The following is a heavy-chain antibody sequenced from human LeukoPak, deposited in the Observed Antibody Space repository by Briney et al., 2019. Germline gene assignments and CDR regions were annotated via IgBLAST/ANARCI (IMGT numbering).Heavy chain of an antibody. CDR3: ARVGYSYGLGAFDI. V-gene: IGHV7-4-1*02. CDR2: INTNTGNP. J-gene: IGHJ3*02. D-gene: IGHD5-18*01. CDR1: GYTFTSYA. Sequence: ASVKVSCKASGYTFTSYAMNWVRQAPGQGLEWMGWINTNTGNPTYVQGFTGRFVFSLDTSVSTAYLQISSLKAEDTAVYYCARVGYSYGLGAFDIWGQGTMVTVSS.